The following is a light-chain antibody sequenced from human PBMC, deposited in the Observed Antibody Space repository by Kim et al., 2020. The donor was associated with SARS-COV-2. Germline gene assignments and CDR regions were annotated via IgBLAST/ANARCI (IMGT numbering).Light chain of an antibody. Sequence: EIVMTQSPATLSVSPGERATLSCRASQSVSSNLAWYQQKPCQAPRLLIYGASTRATGIPARFSGSGSGTEFTLTISSLQTEDFAVYYCQQYNNWLMYTFVQGTKLE. CDR3: QQYNNWLMYT. CDR1: QSVSSN. J-gene: IGKJ2*01. V-gene: IGKV3-15*01. CDR2: GAS.